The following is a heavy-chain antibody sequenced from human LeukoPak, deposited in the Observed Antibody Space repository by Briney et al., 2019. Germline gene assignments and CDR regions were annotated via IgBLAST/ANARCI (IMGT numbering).Heavy chain of an antibody. J-gene: IGHJ3*02. CDR3: ARSTGDYYDSMENAFDI. CDR2: IYHSGST. CDR1: GGSISSNNW. D-gene: IGHD3-22*01. Sequence: SETLSLTCGVSGGSISSNNWWSWVRQPPGKGLEWIGEIYHSGSTNYNPSLRSRVTISVDKSKNQFSLKLSSVTAADTAVYYCARSTGDYYDSMENAFDIWGQGTKVTVSS. V-gene: IGHV4-4*02.